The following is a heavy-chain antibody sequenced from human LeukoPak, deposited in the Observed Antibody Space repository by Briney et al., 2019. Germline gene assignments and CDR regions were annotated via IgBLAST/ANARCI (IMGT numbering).Heavy chain of an antibody. V-gene: IGHV4-61*01. CDR2: IYYSGST. CDR1: GGSVSSGSYY. J-gene: IGHJ4*02. D-gene: IGHD2-15*01. CDR3: ARDYCSGGSCYVGY. Sequence: SETLSLTCTVSGGSVSSGSYYWSWIRQPPGKGLERIGYIYYSGSTNYNPSLKSRVTISVDTSKNQFSLKLSSVTAVDTAVYYCARDYCSGGSCYVGYWGQGTLVTVSS.